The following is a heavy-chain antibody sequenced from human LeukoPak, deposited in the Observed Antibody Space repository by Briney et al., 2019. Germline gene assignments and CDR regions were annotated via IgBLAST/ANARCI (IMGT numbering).Heavy chain of an antibody. CDR2: ISGSGGST. CDR1: GFTFNKYT. J-gene: IGHJ4*02. Sequence: GGSLRLSCAASGFTFNKYTMNWVRQAPGKGLEWVSAISGSGGSTYYADSVKGRFTISRDNSKNTLYLQMNSLRAEDTAVYYCAKLLDTAFVWGQGTLVTVSS. CDR3: AKLLDTAFV. V-gene: IGHV3-23*01. D-gene: IGHD5-18*01.